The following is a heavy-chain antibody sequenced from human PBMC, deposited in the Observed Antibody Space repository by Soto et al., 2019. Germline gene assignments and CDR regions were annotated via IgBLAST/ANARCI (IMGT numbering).Heavy chain of an antibody. CDR2: ISAYNGNT. V-gene: IGHV1-18*01. D-gene: IGHD3-10*01. J-gene: IGHJ6*02. CDR3: ARGGPISADYYYGMDV. CDR1: GYTFSNDG. Sequence: QVQLVQSGAEVRRPGASVKVSCKASGYTFSNDGINWVRQAPGQGLEWMGWISAYNGNTEYAQNFQGRVTMTTDTSTSTAYMELRSLRSDDTAVYSCARGGPISADYYYGMDVWGLGTTVTVSS.